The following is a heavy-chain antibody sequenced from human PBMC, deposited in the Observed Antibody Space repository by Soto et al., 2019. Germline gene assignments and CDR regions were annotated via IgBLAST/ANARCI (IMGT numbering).Heavy chain of an antibody. Sequence: SQTKSDTRTFSDLYISSYYLILIRQKPGKGLEWIGYIYYSGSTNYNPSLKSRVTISVDTSKNQFSLKLSTVTAADTAVYHCARSLSHYYLGFWGQRPLGTVS. CDR3: ARSLSHYYLGF. V-gene: IGHV4-59*08. J-gene: IGHJ4*02. CDR1: DLYISSYY. CDR2: IYYSGST.